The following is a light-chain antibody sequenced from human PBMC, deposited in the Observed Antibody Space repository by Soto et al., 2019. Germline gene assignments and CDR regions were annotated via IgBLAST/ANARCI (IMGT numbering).Light chain of an antibody. CDR3: QKCKVAPFT. CDR1: QSVSGW. V-gene: IGKV1-5*01. CDR2: DAS. J-gene: IGKJ4*01. Sequence: DIQMTQSPSTLSASVGDTVTVTCRASQSVSGWLAWYQQKPGEAPKLLIYDASSLESGVPSRFSGSGSGTDFTLTISSLQPEDVATYYCQKCKVAPFTFGGGTKVDI.